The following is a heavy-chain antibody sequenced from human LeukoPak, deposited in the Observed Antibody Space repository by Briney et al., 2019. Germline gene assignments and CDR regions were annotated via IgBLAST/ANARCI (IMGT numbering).Heavy chain of an antibody. CDR2: IYYSGST. CDR3: ARQLRYFDWLRTLNWFDP. J-gene: IGHJ5*02. V-gene: IGHV4-30-4*08. D-gene: IGHD3-9*01. CDR1: GGSISSGDYY. Sequence: PSQTLSLTCTVSGGSISSGDYYWRWIRQPPGKGLEWIGYIYYSGSTYYNPSLKSRVTISVDTSKNQFSLKLSSVTAADTAVYYCARQLRYFDWLRTLNWFDPWGQGTLVTVSS.